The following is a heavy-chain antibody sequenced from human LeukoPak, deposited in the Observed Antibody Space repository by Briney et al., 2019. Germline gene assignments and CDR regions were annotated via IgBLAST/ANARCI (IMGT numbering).Heavy chain of an antibody. CDR1: GYTFTGYY. D-gene: IGHD2-2*01. V-gene: IGHV1-2*02. CDR3: ATVPAALTSVVY. CDR2: INPNSGGT. Sequence: ASVKVSCKASGYTFTGYYMYWVRQAPGQGLEWMGWINPNSGGTNYAQKFQGRVTMTRDTSISTAYMELSRLRSDDTAVYYCATVPAALTSVVYWGQGTLVTVSS. J-gene: IGHJ4*02.